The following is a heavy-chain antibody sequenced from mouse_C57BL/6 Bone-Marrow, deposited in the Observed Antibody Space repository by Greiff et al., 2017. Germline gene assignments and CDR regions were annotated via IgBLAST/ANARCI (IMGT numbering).Heavy chain of an antibody. Sequence: VQLQQSGPELVKPGASVKISCKASGYAFSSSWMNWVKQRPGTGLEWIGRISPGDGDTNYNGKFKGKATLTADKSSSTAYMQLSSLTSEDSAVYFCARPRFAYWGQGTLVTVSA. CDR3: ARPRFAY. CDR1: GYAFSSSW. J-gene: IGHJ3*01. V-gene: IGHV1-82*01. CDR2: ISPGDGDT.